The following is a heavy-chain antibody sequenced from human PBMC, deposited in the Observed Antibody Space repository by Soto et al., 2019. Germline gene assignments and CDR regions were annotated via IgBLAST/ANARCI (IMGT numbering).Heavy chain of an antibody. Sequence: PGESLKISCKGSGYSFTSYWIGWVRQMPGKGLEWMGIIYPGDSDTRYSPSFQGQVTISADKSISTAYLQWSSLKASDTAMYYCARHPIVVVPAATPAGSWFDPWGQGTLVTVSS. CDR3: ARHPIVVVPAATPAGSWFDP. D-gene: IGHD2-2*01. V-gene: IGHV5-51*01. J-gene: IGHJ5*02. CDR1: GYSFTSYW. CDR2: IYPGDSDT.